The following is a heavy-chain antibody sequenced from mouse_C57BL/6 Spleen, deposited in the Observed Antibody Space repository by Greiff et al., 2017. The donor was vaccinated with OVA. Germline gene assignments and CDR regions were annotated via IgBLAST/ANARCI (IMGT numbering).Heavy chain of an antibody. CDR3: ARSRDGYYHYAMDY. Sequence: QVQLQQPGAELVMPGASVKLSCKASGYTFTSYWMHWVKQRPGQGLEWIGEIDPSDSYTNYNQKFKGKSTLTVDKSSSPAYMQLSSLTSEDSAVYYCARSRDGYYHYAMDYWGQGTSVTVSS. V-gene: IGHV1-69*01. CDR1: GYTFTSYW. CDR2: IDPSDSYT. J-gene: IGHJ4*01. D-gene: IGHD2-3*01.